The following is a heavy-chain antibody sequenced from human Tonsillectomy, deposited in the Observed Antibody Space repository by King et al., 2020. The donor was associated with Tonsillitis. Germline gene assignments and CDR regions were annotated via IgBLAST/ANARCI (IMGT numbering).Heavy chain of an antibody. CDR1: RFTFSSYG. CDR3: AKEVIVVGTDY. J-gene: IGHJ4*02. V-gene: IGHV3-30*02. Sequence: VQLVESGGGVVQPGGSLRLSCAASRFTFSSYGMHWVRQAPGKGLEWVAFIRYDGSNKYYADSVKGRFTISRDNSKNTLYLQMNSLGAEDTAVYSCAKEVIVVGTDYWGQGTLVTVSS. D-gene: IGHD3-22*01. CDR2: IRYDGSNK.